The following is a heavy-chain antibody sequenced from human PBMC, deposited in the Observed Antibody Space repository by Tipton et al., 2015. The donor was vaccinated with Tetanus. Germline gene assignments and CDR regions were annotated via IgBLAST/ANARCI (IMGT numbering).Heavy chain of an antibody. D-gene: IGHD6-13*01. CDR2: VNSNGGT. CDR3: ACHRHSNWFDY. CDR1: GFTFSSYP. V-gene: IGHV3-23*01. Sequence: SLRLSCAASGFTFSSYPMRWVRQAPGKGLEWVSGVNSNGGTYYADSVKGRFTISRDNSKNTLYLQMNSLRDEDTAVYFCACHRHSNWFDYWGQGTLVAVSS. J-gene: IGHJ4*02.